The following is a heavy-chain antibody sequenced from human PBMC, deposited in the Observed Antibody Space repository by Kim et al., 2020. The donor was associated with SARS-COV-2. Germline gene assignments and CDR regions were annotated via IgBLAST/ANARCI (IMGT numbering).Heavy chain of an antibody. J-gene: IGHJ4*02. CDR3: ARDPIGSKGRYDY. CDR2: ITSTSTYT. V-gene: IGHV3-11*05. D-gene: IGHD1-26*01. Sequence: GGSLRLSCAASGFTFSDFYMGWLRQTPGKGLVWLSSITSTSTYTNYADSVKGRFTISRDNAKNSLFLQMNSLRAEDTAVYYCARDPIGSKGRYDYWGRGT. CDR1: GFTFSDFY.